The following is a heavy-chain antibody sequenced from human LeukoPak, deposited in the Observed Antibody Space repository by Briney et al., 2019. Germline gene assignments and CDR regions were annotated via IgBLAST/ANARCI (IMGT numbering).Heavy chain of an antibody. CDR2: IYHNGST. J-gene: IGHJ3*02. CDR3: ASIKAAATPDAFDI. Sequence: PSGTLSLTCAVSGGSISSSNWWSWVRQPPGKGLEWIGEIYHNGSTNYNPSLKSRVTISVDKSKNQFSLKLSSVTAADTAVYYCASIKAAATPDAFDIWGQGTMVTVSS. V-gene: IGHV4-4*02. CDR1: GGSISSSNW. D-gene: IGHD2-15*01.